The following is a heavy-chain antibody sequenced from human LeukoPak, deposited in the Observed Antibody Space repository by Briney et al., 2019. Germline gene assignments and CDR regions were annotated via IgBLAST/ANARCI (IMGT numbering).Heavy chain of an antibody. V-gene: IGHV4-38-2*02. J-gene: IGHJ5*02. D-gene: IGHD6-19*01. CDR3: ARDLLYSSGPNWFDP. Sequence: RPSESLSLTCAVSGYSISSGYYWGWIRQPPGKGLEWIGSIYHSGSTYYNPSHKSRVTISVDTSKNQFSLKVNSVTAADTAVYYCARDLLYSSGPNWFDPWGQGTLVTVSS. CDR1: GYSISSGYY. CDR2: IYHSGST.